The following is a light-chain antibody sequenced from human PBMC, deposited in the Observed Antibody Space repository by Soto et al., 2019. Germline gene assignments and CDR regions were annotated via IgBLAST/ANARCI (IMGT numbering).Light chain of an antibody. CDR2: AAS. CDR3: QQYNNCPPLT. V-gene: IGKV3-15*01. Sequence: EIVMTQSPATLSVSPGEGATLSCRASQSVSSNLAWYQQKPGQAPRLLIYAASTRATGIPARFSGSGSGTEFTLTISGLQSEDFAVYYCQQYNNCPPLTFGGGTKVEIK. J-gene: IGKJ4*01. CDR1: QSVSSN.